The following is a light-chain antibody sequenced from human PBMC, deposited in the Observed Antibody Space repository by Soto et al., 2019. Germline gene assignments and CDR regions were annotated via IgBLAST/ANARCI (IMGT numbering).Light chain of an antibody. J-gene: IGKJ1*01. CDR2: GAS. CDR3: QQYGNSPWT. V-gene: IGKV3-20*01. CDR1: QSVSSSY. Sequence: VLTQSPGTLSLSPGERATLSCRASQSVSSSYLAWYQQKPGQAPRLLIYGASSRATSIPDRFSGSGSGTDFTLTISRLEPEDFAVYYCQQYGNSPWTFGQGTKV.